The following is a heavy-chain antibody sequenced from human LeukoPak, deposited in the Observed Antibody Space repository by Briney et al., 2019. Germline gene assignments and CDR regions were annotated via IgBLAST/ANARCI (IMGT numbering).Heavy chain of an antibody. CDR3: ARGVGIDY. CDR1: GYSISSGYY. Sequence: PSVTLSLTCAVSGYSISSGYYWGWIRQPPGKGLEWIGSIYHSGSTYYNPSLKSRVTISVDTSKNQFSLKLSSATAADTAMYYWARGVGIDYWGQGTLVTVSS. D-gene: IGHD2-15*01. J-gene: IGHJ4*02. CDR2: IYHSGST. V-gene: IGHV4-38-2*01.